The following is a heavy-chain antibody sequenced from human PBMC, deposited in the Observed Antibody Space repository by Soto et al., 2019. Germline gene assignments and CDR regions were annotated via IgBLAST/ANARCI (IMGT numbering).Heavy chain of an antibody. J-gene: IGHJ1*01. Sequence: QVQLVQSGAEVKKPGSSVKVSCKASGGTFSSYTISWVRQAPGQGLEWMGRIIPILGIANYAQKFQGRVTITADKSTSTAYMELSSLRSEDTAVYYCARRDLGYCSGGSCYEEGADYFQHWGQGTLVTVSS. CDR1: GGTFSSYT. D-gene: IGHD2-15*01. CDR3: ARRDLGYCSGGSCYEEGADYFQH. V-gene: IGHV1-69*02. CDR2: IIPILGIA.